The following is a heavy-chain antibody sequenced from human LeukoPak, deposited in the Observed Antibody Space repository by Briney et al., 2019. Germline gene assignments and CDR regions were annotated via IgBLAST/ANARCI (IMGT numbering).Heavy chain of an antibody. CDR1: GFTLSNFW. D-gene: IGHD2-8*01. Sequence: PGGSLRLSCAVSGFTLSNFWMSWVRQAPGRGLEWVSGFSGSGGTTYYADSVKGRFTISRDNSKNTLYLQMNSLRAEDTAVYYCADGNRCTSPNCLGYYYFYMDVWGKGTTVTVSS. CDR2: FSGSGGTT. V-gene: IGHV3-23*01. J-gene: IGHJ6*03. CDR3: ADGNRCTSPNCLGYYYFYMDV.